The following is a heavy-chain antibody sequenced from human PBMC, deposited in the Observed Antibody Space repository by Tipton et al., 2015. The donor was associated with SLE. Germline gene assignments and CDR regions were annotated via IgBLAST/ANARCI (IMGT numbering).Heavy chain of an antibody. Sequence: QSGPEVKKPGASVKVSCKASGYTFTGYYMHWVRQAPGQGLEWMGWINPNSGGTNYVQKFQGRVTMTRDTSISTAYMELSRLRSDDTAVYYCARAIWYSGYYGMDVWGHGTTVTVSS. CDR2: INPNSGGT. CDR3: ARAIWYSGYYGMDV. V-gene: IGHV1-2*02. D-gene: IGHD6-13*01. CDR1: GYTFTGYY. J-gene: IGHJ6*02.